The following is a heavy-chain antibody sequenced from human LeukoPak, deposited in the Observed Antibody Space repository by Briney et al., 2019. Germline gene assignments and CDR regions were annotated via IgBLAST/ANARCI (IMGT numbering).Heavy chain of an antibody. CDR3: ARVGPGNNWFDP. Sequence: ASVKVSCKASGYTFTSYGISWVRQAPGQGLEWMGIINPSGGSTSYAQKFQGRVTMTRDTSTGTVYMELSSLRSEDTAVYYCARVGPGNNWFDPWGQGTLVTVSS. CDR1: GYTFTSYG. V-gene: IGHV1-46*01. J-gene: IGHJ5*02. CDR2: INPSGGST. D-gene: IGHD6-13*01.